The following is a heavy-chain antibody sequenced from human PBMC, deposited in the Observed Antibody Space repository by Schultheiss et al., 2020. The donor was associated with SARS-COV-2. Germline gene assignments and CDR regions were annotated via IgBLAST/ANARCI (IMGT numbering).Heavy chain of an antibody. CDR1: GFTFRSYA. CDR2: ISSNGGST. V-gene: IGHV3-64D*06. J-gene: IGHJ4*02. Sequence: GGSLRLSCAASGFTFRSYAMSWVRQAPGKGLEYVSAISSNGGSTYYADSVKGRFTISRDNSKNTLYLQMSSLRAEDTAVYYCVKLRGIAARRGHDYWGQGTLVTVSS. CDR3: VKLRGIAARRGHDY. D-gene: IGHD6-6*01.